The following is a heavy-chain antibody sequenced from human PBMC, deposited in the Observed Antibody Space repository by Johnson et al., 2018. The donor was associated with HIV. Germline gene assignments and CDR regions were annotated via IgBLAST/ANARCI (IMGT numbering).Heavy chain of an antibody. D-gene: IGHD5-24*01. CDR2: ILYDGRDT. Sequence: QVQLVESGGGVVQPGRSLRLSCAASGFTFSSYAMHWVRLAPGKGLEWVAVILYDGRDTYYADSVQGRFTISRDNSKNTLYLQMNTLGAEDTAVYYCAKDRSRLHDAFDIWGQGTMVTVSS. J-gene: IGHJ3*02. V-gene: IGHV3-30*04. CDR3: AKDRSRLHDAFDI. CDR1: GFTFSSYA.